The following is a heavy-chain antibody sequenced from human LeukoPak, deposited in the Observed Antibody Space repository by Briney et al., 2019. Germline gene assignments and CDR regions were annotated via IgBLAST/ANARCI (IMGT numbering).Heavy chain of an antibody. CDR2: ISYDGSNK. CDR3: ARDWFLAPGTD. V-gene: IGHV3-30*14. CDR1: GFTFSSYA. J-gene: IGHJ4*02. Sequence: GGSLRLSCEASGFTFSSYAMHWVRQAPGKGLEWVAVISYDGSNKYYADSVKGRFTISRDNSKNTLYLQMNSLRAEDTAVYYCARDWFLAPGTDWGQGTLVTVSS. D-gene: IGHD1-26*01.